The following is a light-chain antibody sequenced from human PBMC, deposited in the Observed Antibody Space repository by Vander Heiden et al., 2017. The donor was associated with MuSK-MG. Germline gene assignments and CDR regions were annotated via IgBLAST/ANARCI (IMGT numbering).Light chain of an antibody. J-gene: IGLJ1*01. Sequence: SYVLTQPPSVSVAPGQPARITCGGNNIGSKSVHWYQQKPGQAPVLVVYVDSDRPSGIPERFSGSNYGNTATLTISRVEAGEEADYYCQVWDSSSDHYVFGTGTKVTVL. V-gene: IGLV3-21*02. CDR1: NIGSKS. CDR3: QVWDSSSDHYV. CDR2: VDS.